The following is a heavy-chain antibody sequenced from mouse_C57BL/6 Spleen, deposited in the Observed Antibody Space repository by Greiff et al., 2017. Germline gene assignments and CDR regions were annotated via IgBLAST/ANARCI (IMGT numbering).Heavy chain of an antibody. Sequence: EVKLVESGEGLVKPGGSLKLSCAASGFTFSSYAMSWVSQTPEKRLEWVAYISSGGDYIYYADTVKGRFTISRDNARNTLYLQMSSVKSEDTAMYYCTRAAYGKDYLDYWGQGTTLTVSS. J-gene: IGHJ2*01. D-gene: IGHD2-1*01. CDR2: ISSGGDYI. CDR3: TRAAYGKDYLDY. CDR1: GFTFSSYA. V-gene: IGHV5-9-1*02.